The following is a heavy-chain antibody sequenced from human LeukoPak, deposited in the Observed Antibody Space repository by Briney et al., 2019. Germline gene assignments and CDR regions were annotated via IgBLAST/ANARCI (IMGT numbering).Heavy chain of an antibody. J-gene: IGHJ4*02. CDR3: ARDDGSTGVDY. Sequence: SQTLSLTCTVSGGSLSRTGYYWRWLRQPPGKGLEWIGYIYHTGSTYYNPSLKSRVTLSVNRSENQFSLAVTSVCDPGAGVRLCARDDGSTGVDYWGEASMVAVCS. CDR2: IYHTGST. CDR1: GGSLSRTGYY. D-gene: IGHD1-26*01. V-gene: IGHV4-30-2*01.